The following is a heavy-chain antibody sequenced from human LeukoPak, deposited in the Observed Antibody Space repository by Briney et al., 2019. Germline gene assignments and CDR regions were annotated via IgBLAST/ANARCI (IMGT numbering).Heavy chain of an antibody. V-gene: IGHV3-30-3*01. CDR1: GFTFSSYA. Sequence: PGGSLRLSCAASGFTFSSYAMHWVRQAPGKGLEWVAVISYDRSNKYYADSVKGRFTISRDNSKNTLYLQMNSLRAEDTAVYYCARGFFGDYFDYWGQGTLVTVSS. CDR3: ARGFFGDYFDY. J-gene: IGHJ4*02. D-gene: IGHD3-3*01. CDR2: ISYDRSNK.